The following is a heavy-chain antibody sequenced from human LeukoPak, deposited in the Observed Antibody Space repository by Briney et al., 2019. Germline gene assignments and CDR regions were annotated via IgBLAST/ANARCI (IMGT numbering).Heavy chain of an antibody. CDR1: GYTFTSYD. CDR3: ARGRDGYTRYYYYMDV. V-gene: IGHV1-8*01. Sequence: ASVKVSCKASGYTFTSYDINWVRQATGQGLEWMGWMNPNSGSTGYAQKFQGRVTMTRNTSISTAYMELSSLRSEDTAVYYCARGRDGYTRYYYYMDVWGKGTTVTISS. J-gene: IGHJ6*03. D-gene: IGHD5-24*01. CDR2: MNPNSGST.